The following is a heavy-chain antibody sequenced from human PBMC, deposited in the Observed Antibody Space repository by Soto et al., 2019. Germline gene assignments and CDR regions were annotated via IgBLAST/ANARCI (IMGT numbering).Heavy chain of an antibody. CDR3: GRGGGVGVAGSAAFDM. V-gene: IGHV1-2*02. Sequence: QLHLVQSGAVVKKPGASVTVSCSASGYPVTAYYMHWVRQAPGRGLEWMGGINPATGAAKYTQTFPGRVTMARDTSTSTGFMELGGLTSGDPAVFLRGRGGGVGVAGSAAFDMWGQGTLVTVSS. CDR1: GYPVTAYY. CDR2: INPATGAA. J-gene: IGHJ3*02. D-gene: IGHD3-3*01.